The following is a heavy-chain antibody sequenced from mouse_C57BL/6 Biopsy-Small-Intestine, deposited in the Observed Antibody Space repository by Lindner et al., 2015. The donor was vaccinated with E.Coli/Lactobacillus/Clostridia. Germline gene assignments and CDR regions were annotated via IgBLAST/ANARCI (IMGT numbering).Heavy chain of an antibody. Sequence: SVKVSCKASGGTFSSYAWVRQAPGQGLEWMGRIIPSFPITNYAQRFQDRVTITADMSTNTAYMELRSLKSEDTAIYYCARETKLSGSDSRSHYYVDLWANGTTVTVSS. J-gene: IGHJ1*03. D-gene: IGHD1-3*01. CDR3: ARETKLSGSDSRSHYYVDL. V-gene: IGHV1-53*01. CDR2: IIPSFPIT. CDR1: GGTFSSY.